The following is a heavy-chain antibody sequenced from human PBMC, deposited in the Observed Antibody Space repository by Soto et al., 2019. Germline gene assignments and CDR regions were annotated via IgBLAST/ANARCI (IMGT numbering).Heavy chain of an antibody. V-gene: IGHV4-34*01. CDR3: ARGLLLWFGKLSRQGGYYYDMDV. D-gene: IGHD3-10*01. CDR2: INDSGST. J-gene: IGHJ6*03. CDR1: GGSFSGYY. Sequence: QVKLQQWGAGLLKPSETLSLTCAVYGGSFSGYYWSWIRQTPGKGLEWIGKINDSGSTNNNPSLKRLVTILVYTPKQHFSLKLSAVTAADTAVYYCARGLLLWFGKLSRQGGYYYDMDVWGKGTTVTVSS.